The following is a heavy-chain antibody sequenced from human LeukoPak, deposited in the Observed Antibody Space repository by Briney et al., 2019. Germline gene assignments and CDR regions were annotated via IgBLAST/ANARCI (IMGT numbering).Heavy chain of an antibody. J-gene: IGHJ4*02. V-gene: IGHV1-2*02. Sequence: ASVKVSCKASGYTFTGYYMHWVRQAPGQGLEWMGWINPNSGGTNYAQKFQGRVTMTRDTSISTAYMELSRLRSEDTAVYFCVRDRGGATTVYWGQGTLVTVSS. CDR2: INPNSGGT. CDR3: VRDRGGATTVY. CDR1: GYTFTGYY. D-gene: IGHD1-26*01.